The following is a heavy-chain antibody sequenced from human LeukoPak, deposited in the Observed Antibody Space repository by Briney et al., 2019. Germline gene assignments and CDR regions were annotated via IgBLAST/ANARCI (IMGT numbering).Heavy chain of an antibody. CDR3: ARNPTDPYYYYYYMDV. J-gene: IGHJ6*03. CDR2: INPSGGST. Sequence: ASVRVSCKASGYTFTSYYMHWVRQAPGQGLEWMGIINPSGGSTSYAQKLQGRVTITADKSTSTAYMELSSLRSEDTAVYYCARNPTDPYYYYYYMDVWGKGTTVTVSS. V-gene: IGHV1-46*01. CDR1: GYTFTSYY.